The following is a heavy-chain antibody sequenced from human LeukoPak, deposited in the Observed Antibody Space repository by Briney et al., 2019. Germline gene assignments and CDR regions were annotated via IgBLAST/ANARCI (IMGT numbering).Heavy chain of an antibody. V-gene: IGHV1-69*13. D-gene: IGHD3-22*01. Sequence: SVKVSCKASGGTFSSYAISWVRQAPGQGLEWMGGIIPIFGTANYAQKFQGRVTITADESSSTAYMELSSLRSEDTAVYYCAREGDYYDSSGYYWFDPWGQGTLVTVSS. CDR2: IIPIFGTA. CDR3: AREGDYYDSSGYYWFDP. CDR1: GGTFSSYA. J-gene: IGHJ5*02.